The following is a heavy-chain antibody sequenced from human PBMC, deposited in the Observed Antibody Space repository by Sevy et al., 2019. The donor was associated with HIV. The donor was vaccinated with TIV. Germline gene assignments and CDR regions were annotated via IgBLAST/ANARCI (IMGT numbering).Heavy chain of an antibody. CDR2: ISGSGGST. D-gene: IGHD7-27*01. V-gene: IGHV3-23*01. J-gene: IGHJ6*02. Sequence: GGYLRLSCAASGFTFSSYAMSWVRQAPGKGLEWVSAISGSGGSTYYADSVKGRFTISRDNSKNTLYLQMNSLRAEDTAVYYCAKRTGDPGYYYYGMDVWGQGTTVTVSS. CDR3: AKRTGDPGYYYYGMDV. CDR1: GFTFSSYA.